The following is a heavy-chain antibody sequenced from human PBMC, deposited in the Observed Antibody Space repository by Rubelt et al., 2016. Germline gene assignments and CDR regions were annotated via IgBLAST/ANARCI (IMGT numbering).Heavy chain of an antibody. Sequence: WVSHINSNGSRTTYADSVKGRFTISRDNAKNSLYLQMNSLRAEDTAVYYCARERIAAAGPHNYSDYWGQGTLVTVSS. J-gene: IGHJ4*02. CDR2: INSNGSRT. D-gene: IGHD6-13*01. CDR3: ARERIAAAGPHNYSDY. V-gene: IGHV3-74*01.